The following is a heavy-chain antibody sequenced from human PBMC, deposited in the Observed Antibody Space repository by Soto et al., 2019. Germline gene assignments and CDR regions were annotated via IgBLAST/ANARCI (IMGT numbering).Heavy chain of an antibody. CDR2: IYYSGST. D-gene: IGHD3-9*01. Sequence: SETLSLPCTVSDGSISSYYGSWIRKTPGKGLEWIGYIYYSGSTNYNPSLKSRVTISVDTSKNQFSLKLSSVTAADTAVYYCAKRDVFTGHRYCFDSWGQGTLVTVSS. V-gene: IGHV4-59*08. J-gene: IGHJ4*02. CDR3: AKRDVFTGHRYCFDS. CDR1: DGSISSYY.